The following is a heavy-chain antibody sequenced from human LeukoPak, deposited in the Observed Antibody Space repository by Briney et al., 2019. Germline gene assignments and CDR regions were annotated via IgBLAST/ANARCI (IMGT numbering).Heavy chain of an antibody. Sequence: ASVKVSCKASGYTFTSYGISWVRQAPGQGLEWMGWISAYNGNTNYAQKLQGRVTMTTDTSTSTAYMELRSLRSDDTAVYYCARDTRNYDFWSGYLGYWGQGTLVTVSS. V-gene: IGHV1-18*01. CDR1: GYTFTSYG. CDR2: ISAYNGNT. J-gene: IGHJ4*02. CDR3: ARDTRNYDFWSGYLGY. D-gene: IGHD3-3*01.